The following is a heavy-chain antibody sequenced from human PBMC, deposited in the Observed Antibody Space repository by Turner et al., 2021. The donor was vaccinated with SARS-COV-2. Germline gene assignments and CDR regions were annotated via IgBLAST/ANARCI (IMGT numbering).Heavy chain of an antibody. Sequence: QVQLVESGGGVVQPGRSLRPSCAASGFTFSSYGMHWVRQAPGKGLEWVAVISYDGSNKYYADSVKGRFTISRDNSKNTLYLQMNSLRAEDTAVYYCAKVSPNRGLRPYYYYYGMDVWGQGTTVTVSS. J-gene: IGHJ6*02. CDR2: ISYDGSNK. V-gene: IGHV3-30*18. CDR1: GFTFSSYG. D-gene: IGHD5-12*01. CDR3: AKVSPNRGLRPYYYYYGMDV.